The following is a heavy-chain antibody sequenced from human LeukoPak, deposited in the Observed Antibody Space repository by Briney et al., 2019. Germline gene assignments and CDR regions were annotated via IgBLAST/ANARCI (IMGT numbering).Heavy chain of an antibody. D-gene: IGHD3-16*01. CDR2: TYYTSRWYN. Sequence: SQTLALTCDISGDNVSSNTAAWNWIRQSPSRGLEWLGRTYYTSRWYNDYVESVKSRITINPDTSKNQFSLQLNSVTPEDTAVYCWEREGGNWFHPGGQGTLVTASS. CDR3: EREGGNWFHP. V-gene: IGHV6-1*01. J-gene: IGHJ5*02. CDR1: GDNVSSNTAA.